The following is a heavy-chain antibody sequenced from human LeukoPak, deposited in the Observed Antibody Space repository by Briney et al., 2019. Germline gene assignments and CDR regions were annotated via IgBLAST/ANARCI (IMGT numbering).Heavy chain of an antibody. J-gene: IGHJ3*02. CDR2: IIPIFGTA. CDR3: APGQLPRDGAFDI. V-gene: IGHV1-69*13. D-gene: IGHD2-2*01. CDR1: GGTFSSYA. Sequence: SVKVSCKASGGTFSSYAISWVRQAPGQGLEWMGGIIPIFGTANYAQKFQGRVTITADESTSTAYIELSSLISEDTAVNYCAPGQLPRDGAFDIWGQGTMVTVSS.